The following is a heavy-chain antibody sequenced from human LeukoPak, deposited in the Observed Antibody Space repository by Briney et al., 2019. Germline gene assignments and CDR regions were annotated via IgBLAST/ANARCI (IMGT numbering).Heavy chain of an antibody. D-gene: IGHD6-13*01. CDR3: ASFLVTAAGNWFDP. V-gene: IGHV1-69*05. CDR2: IIPIFGTA. CDR1: RGTFSSYA. J-gene: IGHJ5*02. Sequence: GASVKVSCKASRGTFSSYAISWVRQAPGQGLEWMGGIIPIFGTANYAQKFQGRVTITTDESTSTAYMELSSLRSEDTAVYYCASFLVTAAGNWFDPWGQGTLVTVSS.